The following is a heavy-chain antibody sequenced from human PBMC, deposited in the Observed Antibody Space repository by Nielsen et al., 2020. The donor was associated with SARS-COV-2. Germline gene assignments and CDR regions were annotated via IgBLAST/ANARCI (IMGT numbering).Heavy chain of an antibody. D-gene: IGHD3-10*01. CDR1: GFTFSHYA. CDR2: ISGSGGIT. CDR3: VKDGAYYGVRGVVHFGY. J-gene: IGHJ4*02. V-gene: IGHV3-23*01. Sequence: GESLKISCAASGFTFSHYAMSWVRQAPGKGLEWVSTISGSGGITYSADSVKGRFTISRDNSKNILYLQMNNLRAEDTAVYYCVKDGAYYGVRGVVHFGYGGRGNLVTVSS.